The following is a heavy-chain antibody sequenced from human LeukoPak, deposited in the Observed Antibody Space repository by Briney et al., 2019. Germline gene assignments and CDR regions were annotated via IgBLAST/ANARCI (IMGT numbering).Heavy chain of an antibody. Sequence: TLSLTCTVSGGSISSYYWSWIRQPPGKALEWLALIYWNDDKRYSPSLKSRLTITKDTSKNQVVLTMTKMDPVDTATYYCVHSDRFDEDAFDVWGQGTMVTVSS. J-gene: IGHJ3*01. D-gene: IGHD3-10*01. CDR3: VHSDRFDEDAFDV. CDR2: IYWNDDK. CDR1: GGSISSYYW. V-gene: IGHV2-5*01.